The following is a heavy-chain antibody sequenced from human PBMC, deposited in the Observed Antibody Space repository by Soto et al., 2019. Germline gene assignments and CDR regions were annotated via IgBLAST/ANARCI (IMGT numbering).Heavy chain of an antibody. CDR1: GFTFSRHW. Sequence: PGGSLRLSYAASGFTFSRHWMSWVRQAPGKGLEWLANIDEDGSDKYYVDSVKGRFTISRDNAKYSLYLQMSSLRVEDTAVYYCARDGGQLEDYFDYWGQGTTVTVSS. CDR2: IDEDGSDK. V-gene: IGHV3-7*01. CDR3: ARDGGQLEDYFDY. D-gene: IGHD3-16*01. J-gene: IGHJ4*02.